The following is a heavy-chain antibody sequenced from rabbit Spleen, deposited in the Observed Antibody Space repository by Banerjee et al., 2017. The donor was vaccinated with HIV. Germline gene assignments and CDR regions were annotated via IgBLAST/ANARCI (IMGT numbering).Heavy chain of an antibody. CDR3: ARNYVNAFDP. D-gene: IGHD1-1*01. Sequence: QSLEESGGDLVKPGASLTLTCTASGVSFSFNDYMCWVRQAPGKGLEWIACIDSGSSGFTYYASWAKGRFTISKTSSTTVTLQMTRLTAADTATYFCARNYVNAFDPWGPGTLVTVS. CDR1: GVSFSFNDY. J-gene: IGHJ2*01. V-gene: IGHV1S40*01. CDR2: IDSGSSGFT.